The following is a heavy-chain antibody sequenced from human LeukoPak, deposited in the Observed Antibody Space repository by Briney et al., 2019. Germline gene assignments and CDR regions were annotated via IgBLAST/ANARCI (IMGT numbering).Heavy chain of an antibody. J-gene: IGHJ4*02. D-gene: IGHD1-14*01. V-gene: IGHV3-30*03. CDR3: ARAPGGNPTTHCFDY. CDR1: GFTFSNYW. Sequence: GGSLRLSCEGSGFTFSNYWMTWVRQAPGKGLEWVAVISYDGSNKYYADSVKGRFTISRDNSKNTLYLQMNSLRAEDTAVYYCARAPGGNPTTHCFDYWGQGTLVTVSS. CDR2: ISYDGSNK.